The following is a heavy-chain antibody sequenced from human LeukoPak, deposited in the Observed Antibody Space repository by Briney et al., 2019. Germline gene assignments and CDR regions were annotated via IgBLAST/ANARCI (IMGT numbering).Heavy chain of an antibody. D-gene: IGHD3-3*01. J-gene: IGHJ4*02. CDR2: IYHSGST. CDR3: ARESFWSGYYISYFDY. V-gene: IGHV4-38-2*02. Sequence: SETLSLTCTVSGYSISSGYYWGWIRQPPGKRLEWIGSIYHSGSTYYNPSLKSRVTISVDTSKNQFSLKLSSVTAADTAMYYCARESFWSGYYISYFDYWGQGTLVTVSS. CDR1: GYSISSGYY.